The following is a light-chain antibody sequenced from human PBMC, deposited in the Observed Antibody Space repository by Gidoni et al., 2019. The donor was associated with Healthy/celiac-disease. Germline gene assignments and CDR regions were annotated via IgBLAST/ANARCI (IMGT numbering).Light chain of an antibody. V-gene: IGKV4-1*01. CDR3: QQYYSTPPA. J-gene: IGKJ4*01. CDR2: WAS. CDR1: QSVLYSSNNKNY. Sequence: DIVMTQSTDSLAVSLGERATINCKSSQSVLYSSNNKNYLAWYQQKTGQPPKLLIYWASTRESGVPERFSGSGSGTDFTLTISSLQAEDVAVYYCQQYYSTPPAFGGGTKVEIK.